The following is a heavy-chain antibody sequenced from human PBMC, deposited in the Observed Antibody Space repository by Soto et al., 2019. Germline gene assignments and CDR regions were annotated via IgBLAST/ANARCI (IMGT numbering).Heavy chain of an antibody. D-gene: IGHD6-13*01. CDR3: ATKTTRITTTGTGY. J-gene: IGHJ4*02. Sequence: GGSLRLSCAASGFTFSNAWMSWVRQAPGKGLEWVGRIKSKTDGGTTDYAAAVEGRFTISREDSKNTVYLQMDSLKTEDTAVYYCATKTTRITTTGTGYWGQGTVVTVYS. V-gene: IGHV3-15*01. CDR2: IKSKTDGGTT. CDR1: GFTFSNAW.